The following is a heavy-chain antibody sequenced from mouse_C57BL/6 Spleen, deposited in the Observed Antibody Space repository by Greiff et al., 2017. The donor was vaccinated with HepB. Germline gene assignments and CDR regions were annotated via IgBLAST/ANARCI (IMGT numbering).Heavy chain of an antibody. CDR1: GFTFSSYA. CDR2: ISDGGSYT. J-gene: IGHJ1*03. D-gene: IGHD2-1*01. Sequence: EVQGVESGGGLVKPGGSLKLSCAASGFTFSSYAMSWVRQTPEKRLEWVATISDGGSYTYYPDNVKDRFTISRDNAKNNLYLQMSHLKSEDTAMYYCAREGNYEYFDVWGTGTTVTVSS. V-gene: IGHV5-4*01. CDR3: AREGNYEYFDV.